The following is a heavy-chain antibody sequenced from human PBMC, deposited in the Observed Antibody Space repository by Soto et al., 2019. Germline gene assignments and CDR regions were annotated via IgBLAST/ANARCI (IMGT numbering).Heavy chain of an antibody. V-gene: IGHV1-69*02. J-gene: IGHJ5*02. CDR2: IIPILGIA. CDR3: ARGDCSGGSCFRASWFDP. Sequence: QVRLVQSGAEVKKPGSSVKVSCKASGGTFSSYTISWVRQAPGQGLEWMGRIIPILGIANYAQKFQGRVTITADKSTSTAYMELSSLRSEDTAVYYCARGDCSGGSCFRASWFDPWGQGTLVTVSS. D-gene: IGHD2-15*01. CDR1: GGTFSSYT.